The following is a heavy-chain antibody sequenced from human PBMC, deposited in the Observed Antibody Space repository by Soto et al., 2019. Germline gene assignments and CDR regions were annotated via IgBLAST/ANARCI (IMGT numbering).Heavy chain of an antibody. CDR3: AREVQIHAAAFAY. V-gene: IGHV1-69*19. J-gene: IGHJ4*02. Sequence: QVQLLQSGAEMKKPGSSVKVSCQSSGGTFNTYAMNWVRQAPGQGPEWMGDISPMFGAANYAPKFQGRVTITADESTGTSYLQLISLTSADTALYFGAREVQIHAAAFAYWRQRPRVTVSS. CDR1: GGTFNTYA. CDR2: ISPMFGAA.